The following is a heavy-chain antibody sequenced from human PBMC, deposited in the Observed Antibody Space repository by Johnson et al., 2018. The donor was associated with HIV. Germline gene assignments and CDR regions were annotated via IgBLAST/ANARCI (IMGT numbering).Heavy chain of an antibody. D-gene: IGHD3-9*01. CDR1: GFIFSDYY. J-gene: IGHJ3*02. Sequence: QMQLVESGGGLVKPGGSLRLSCAASGFIFSDYYMSWIRQAPGKGLEWVSYISSSGRTIYYADSVKGRFTMSRDNAKKSLYLQMNSLRAEDTAVYYCAREEGTDILTRGDAFDIWGQGTMVTVSS. V-gene: IGHV3-11*04. CDR2: ISSSGRTI. CDR3: AREEGTDILTRGDAFDI.